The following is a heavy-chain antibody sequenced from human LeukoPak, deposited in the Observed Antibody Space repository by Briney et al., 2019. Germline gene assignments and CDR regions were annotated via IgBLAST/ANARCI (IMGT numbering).Heavy chain of an antibody. J-gene: IGHJ4*02. V-gene: IGHV4-59*01. CDR3: ARADLDY. CDR1: GGSISSYC. CDR2: IYYSGST. Sequence: PSETLSLTCTVSGGSISSYCWSWIRQPPGKGLEWIGYIYYSGSTNYNPSLKSRVTISVDTSKNQFSLKLSSVTAADTAVYYCARADLDYWGQGTLVTVSS.